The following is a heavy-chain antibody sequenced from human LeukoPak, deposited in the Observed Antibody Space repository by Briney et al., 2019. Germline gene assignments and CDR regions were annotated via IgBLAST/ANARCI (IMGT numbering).Heavy chain of an antibody. J-gene: IGHJ4*02. V-gene: IGHV4-59*01. Sequence: SETLSLTCTVSGGSISSYYWSWIRQPPGKGLEWIGYIYYSGSTNYNPSLKSRVTISVDTSKNQFSLKLSSVTAADTAVYYCARSPNEEWLLLAYWGQGTLVTVSS. CDR2: IYYSGST. CDR1: GGSISSYY. CDR3: ARSPNEEWLLLAY. D-gene: IGHD3-3*01.